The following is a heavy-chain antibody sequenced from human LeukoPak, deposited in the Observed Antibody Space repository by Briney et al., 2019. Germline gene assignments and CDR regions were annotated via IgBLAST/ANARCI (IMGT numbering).Heavy chain of an antibody. CDR1: GYTFTSYG. CDR2: ISAYNGNT. Sequence: ASVKVSCKASGYTFTSYGISWVRQAPGQGLEWIVWISAYNGNTNYAQKLQGRVTMTTDTSTTTAYMELRSLRSDDTAVYYCARGNSSSWYFPDPFDYWGQGTLVTVSS. J-gene: IGHJ4*02. CDR3: ARGNSSSWYFPDPFDY. D-gene: IGHD6-13*01. V-gene: IGHV1-18*04.